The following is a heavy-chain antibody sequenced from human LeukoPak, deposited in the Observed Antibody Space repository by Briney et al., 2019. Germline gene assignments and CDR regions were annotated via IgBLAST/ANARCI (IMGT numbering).Heavy chain of an antibody. J-gene: IGHJ4*02. CDR1: GFTFSTYW. CDR3: EGRYCSSTSCSTN. CDR2: ISSDGSST. Sequence: GGALRLSCAASGFTFSTYWMHWVRQAPGRGLVWVSRISSDGSSTNYADSVKGRFTISRDNAKNTLYLQMNSLRAEDTAMYYCEGRYCSSTSCSTNWGQGTLVTVSS. V-gene: IGHV3-74*01. D-gene: IGHD2-2*02.